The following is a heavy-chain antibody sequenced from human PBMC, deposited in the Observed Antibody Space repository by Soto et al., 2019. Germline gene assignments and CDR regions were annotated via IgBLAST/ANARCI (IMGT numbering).Heavy chain of an antibody. Sequence: ASVKVSCKASGYTFINYGICWVRQAPGQGLEWMGWINPYNGNTKYAQRLQGRVTLTTDTSTNTAYMELRSLRSDDTALYYCARYYCSGGTCYFDFEYWGQGTLVTVSS. CDR3: ARYYCSGGTCYFDFEY. V-gene: IGHV1-18*01. D-gene: IGHD2-15*01. CDR2: INPYNGNT. J-gene: IGHJ4*02. CDR1: GYTFINYG.